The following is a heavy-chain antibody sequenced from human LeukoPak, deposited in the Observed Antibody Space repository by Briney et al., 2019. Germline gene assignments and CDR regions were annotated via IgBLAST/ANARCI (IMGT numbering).Heavy chain of an antibody. V-gene: IGHV3-23*01. CDR2: ISGSGGST. J-gene: IGHJ4*02. CDR1: GFTFSSHT. CDR3: ANRGGYCSSTSCYQDY. Sequence: GGSLRLSCAASGFTFSSHTMGWVRQAPGKGLEWVSAISGSGGSTYYADSVKGRFTISRDNSKDTLYLQMNSLRAEDTAVYYCANRGGYCSSTSCYQDYWGQGILVPVSS. D-gene: IGHD2-2*01.